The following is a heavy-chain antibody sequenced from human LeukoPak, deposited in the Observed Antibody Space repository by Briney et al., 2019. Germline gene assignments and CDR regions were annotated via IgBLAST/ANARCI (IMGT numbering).Heavy chain of an antibody. J-gene: IGHJ4*02. CDR3: ARGYSSSWNYFDY. Sequence: SETLSLTCTVSGGSISNYWWSWIRQPPGKGLEWIGYVFDSGGTNYNPSLKSRVTISVDTSKKQFSLELSSVTAADAAVYYCARGYSSSWNYFDYWGQGTLVTVSS. D-gene: IGHD6-13*01. CDR2: VFDSGGT. CDR1: GGSISNYW. V-gene: IGHV4-59*01.